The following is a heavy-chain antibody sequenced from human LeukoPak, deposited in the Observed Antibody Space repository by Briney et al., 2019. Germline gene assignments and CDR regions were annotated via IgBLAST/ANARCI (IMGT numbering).Heavy chain of an antibody. V-gene: IGHV3-30-3*01. CDR1: GFTLSSYA. J-gene: IGHJ4*02. Sequence: GGSLRLSCAASGFTLSSYAMHWVRQAPGKGLEWVAVISYDGSNKYYADSVKGRFTISRDNSKNTLYLQMNSLRAEDTAVYYCARGASYYYDSSGYYADFDYWGQGTLVTVSS. CDR3: ARGASYYYDSSGYYADFDY. CDR2: ISYDGSNK. D-gene: IGHD3-22*01.